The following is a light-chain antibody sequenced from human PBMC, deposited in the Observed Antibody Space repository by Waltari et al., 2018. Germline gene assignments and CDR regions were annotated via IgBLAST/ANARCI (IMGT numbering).Light chain of an antibody. CDR3: QQFNDWPRT. Sequence: EVVMTQAPATLSVSPGGRATLSCRASRSIIINLVWYQKRPGQAPRLLIYGASTRATDIPARFSGSGSGTEFTLTISSLQSEDAAVYYCQQFNDWPRTFGQGTKVEVK. CDR1: RSIIIN. V-gene: IGKV3-15*01. CDR2: GAS. J-gene: IGKJ1*01.